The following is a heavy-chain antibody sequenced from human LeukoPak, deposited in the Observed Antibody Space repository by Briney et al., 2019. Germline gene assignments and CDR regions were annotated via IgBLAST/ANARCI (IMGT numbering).Heavy chain of an antibody. CDR3: ARIDGAQDF. J-gene: IGHJ4*02. D-gene: IGHD4-17*01. Sequence: GGSLRLSCAASGFTFSSYSMNWVRQAPGKGLEWISYISYTSSTIYYADSVKGRFTISRDNAKNSLYLQMNSLRAEDTAVYYCARIDGAQDFWGQGTLVTVSS. V-gene: IGHV3-48*01. CDR2: ISYTSSTI. CDR1: GFTFSSYS.